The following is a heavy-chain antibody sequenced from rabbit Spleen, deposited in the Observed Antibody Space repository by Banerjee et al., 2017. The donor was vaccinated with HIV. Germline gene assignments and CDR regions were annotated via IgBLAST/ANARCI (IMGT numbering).Heavy chain of an antibody. V-gene: IGHV1S40*01. Sequence: QSLEESGGDLVKPGASLTLTCTASGFSFSSSDYMCWVRQAPGKGLEWISCIDGSSSDFTYSATWAKGRFTISKTSSTVDLKMTSLTGADTATYFCARNVWAESTFNLWGQGTLVTVS. CDR3: ARNVWAESTFNL. J-gene: IGHJ4*01. D-gene: IGHD7-1*01. CDR2: IDGSSSDFT. CDR1: GFSFSSSDY.